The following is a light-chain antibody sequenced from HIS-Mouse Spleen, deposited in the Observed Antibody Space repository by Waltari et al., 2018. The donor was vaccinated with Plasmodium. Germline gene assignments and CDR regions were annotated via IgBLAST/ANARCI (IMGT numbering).Light chain of an antibody. J-gene: IGLJ3*02. CDR3: CSYAGSSTFV. Sequence: QSALTQPASVSGSPGQSITIPCTGTSNDVGRYNLVSWYQQHPGKAPKRMIYEGSKRPSGVSNRFSGSKSGNTASLTISGLQAEDEADYYCCSYAGSSTFVFGGGTKLTVL. V-gene: IGLV2-23*03. CDR2: EGS. CDR1: SNDVGRYNL.